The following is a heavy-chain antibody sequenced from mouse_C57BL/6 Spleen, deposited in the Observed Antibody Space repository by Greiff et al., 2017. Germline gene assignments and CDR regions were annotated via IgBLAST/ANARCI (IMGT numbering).Heavy chain of an antibody. J-gene: IGHJ1*03. CDR3: ARWEGYGFDV. V-gene: IGHV1-69*01. Sequence: QVQLQQPGAELVMPGASVKLSCKASGYTFTSYWMHWVKQRPGQGLEWIGEIDPSDSYTNYNQKFKGKSTLTVDKSSSTAYMQLSSLTSEDSAVYYCARWEGYGFDVWGTGTTVTVSS. CDR2: IDPSDSYT. CDR1: GYTFTSYW. D-gene: IGHD1-1*02.